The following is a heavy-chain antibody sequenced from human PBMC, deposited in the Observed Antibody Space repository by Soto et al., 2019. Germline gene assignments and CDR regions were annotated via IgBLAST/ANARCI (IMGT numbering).Heavy chain of an antibody. CDR3: AAVRGSLGSLSFDY. CDR2: VEVENDDR. J-gene: IGHJ4*02. V-gene: IGHV1-69-2*01. D-gene: IGHD1-26*01. CDR1: GITFSDLH. Sequence: EVLLQQSGAEAREPGGVVKMSCAVSGITFSDLHMHWVKQAPGKGLEWVGLVEVENDDRLYAEKYRGRLNINTDTSRHTSYMEPTSLKSDDTAIYFCAAVRGSLGSLSFDYWGKGTPVTVSA.